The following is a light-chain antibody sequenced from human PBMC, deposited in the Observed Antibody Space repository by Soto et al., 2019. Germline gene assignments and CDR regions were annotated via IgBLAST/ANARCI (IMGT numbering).Light chain of an antibody. CDR1: SSDVGGNDY. J-gene: IGLJ1*01. CDR3: SSYSTTSTLV. Sequence: QSALTQPASVSGSPGQSVTFSCTGASSDVGGNDYVSWYQQHPGKAPKLILYEVNNRPSGVSNHFSGSKSGNTASLIISGLQADDEADYYCSSYSTTSTLVFGSGTKVTVL. CDR2: EVN. V-gene: IGLV2-14*01.